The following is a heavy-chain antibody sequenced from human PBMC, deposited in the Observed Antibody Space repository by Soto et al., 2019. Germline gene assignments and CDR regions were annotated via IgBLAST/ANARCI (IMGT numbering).Heavy chain of an antibody. Sequence: EVQLVESGGGLVQPGASLRLSCVASGFTFNDYWMHWVRQAPGKGLVWVARINGDGSTTTYADSVQGRFTISRANASNSLYLHLSSLRPEDTALYFCARGYSSGPDSWGQGTLVTVPS. V-gene: IGHV3-74*01. CDR3: ARGYSSGPDS. CDR2: INGDGSTT. J-gene: IGHJ4*02. D-gene: IGHD6-19*01. CDR1: GFTFNDYW.